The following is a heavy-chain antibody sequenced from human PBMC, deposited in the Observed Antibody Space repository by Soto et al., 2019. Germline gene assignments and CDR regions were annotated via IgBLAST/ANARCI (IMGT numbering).Heavy chain of an antibody. J-gene: IGHJ6*02. CDR1: GYTFTSYD. Sequence: ASVKVSCKASGYTFTSYDINWLRQSTGQGLEWMGWMNPNSGNTGYAQKFQGRVTMTRNTSISTAYMELSSLRSEDTAVYYCARAYYDFWSGYYRSANYYYGMDVWGQGTTVTVSS. D-gene: IGHD3-3*01. CDR3: ARAYYDFWSGYYRSANYYYGMDV. CDR2: MNPNSGNT. V-gene: IGHV1-8*01.